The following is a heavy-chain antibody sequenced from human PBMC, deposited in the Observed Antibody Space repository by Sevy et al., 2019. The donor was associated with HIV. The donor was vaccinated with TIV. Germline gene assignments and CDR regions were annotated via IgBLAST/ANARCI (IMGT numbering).Heavy chain of an antibody. CDR2: INAISSNI. Sequence: GGSLRLSCAASGFTFSSYAMNWVRQAPGKGLEWVSSINAISSNIYYADSVKGRFTISRDNAENSLYLQMNSLKTEDTAVYYCTTVSRSRANWFDPWGQGTLVTVSS. V-gene: IGHV3-21*03. CDR1: GFTFSSYA. J-gene: IGHJ5*02. CDR3: TTVSRSRANWFDP.